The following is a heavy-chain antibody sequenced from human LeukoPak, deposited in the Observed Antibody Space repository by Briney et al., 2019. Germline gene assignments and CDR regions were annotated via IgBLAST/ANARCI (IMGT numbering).Heavy chain of an antibody. V-gene: IGHV3-33*06. CDR3: AKDTAGRFDY. J-gene: IGHJ4*02. D-gene: IGHD3-10*01. CDR1: GFTFSNYG. Sequence: PGGSLRLSCAASGFTFSNYGMHWVRQAPGKGLEWVAVIWYDGSNKYYADSVKGRFTIARDNPKNTVYLQMNSLRAEDTAKYYCAKDTAGRFDYWGQGTLVTVSS. CDR2: IWYDGSNK.